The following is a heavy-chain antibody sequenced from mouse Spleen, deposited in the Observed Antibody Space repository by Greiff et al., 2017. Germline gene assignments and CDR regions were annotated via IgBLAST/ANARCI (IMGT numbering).Heavy chain of an antibody. Sequence: EVKLMESGGGLVQPGGSLKLSCAASGFTFSSYGMSWVRQTPDKRLEWVAAINSNGGSTYYPDTVKDRFTISRDNAKNTLYLQMSSLRSEDTALYYCARQGIYYYDGRSAMDYWGQGTSVTVSS. V-gene: IGHV5-6-3*01. CDR2: INSNGGST. J-gene: IGHJ4*01. CDR3: ARQGIYYYDGRSAMDY. CDR1: GFTFSSYG. D-gene: IGHD1-1*01.